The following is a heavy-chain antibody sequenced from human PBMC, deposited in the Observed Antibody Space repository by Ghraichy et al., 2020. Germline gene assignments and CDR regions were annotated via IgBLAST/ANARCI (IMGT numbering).Heavy chain of an antibody. CDR1: VSSNY. CDR2: IYSGGST. D-gene: IGHD6-13*01. Sequence: GGSLRLSCAATVSSNYMSWVRQAPGKGLEWVSVIYSGGSTYYADSVKGRFTISRDNSKNTLYLQMNSLRAEDTAVYYCARGSYSSSWYLDYWGQGTLVTVSP. V-gene: IGHV3-66*02. CDR3: ARGSYSSSWYLDY. J-gene: IGHJ4*02.